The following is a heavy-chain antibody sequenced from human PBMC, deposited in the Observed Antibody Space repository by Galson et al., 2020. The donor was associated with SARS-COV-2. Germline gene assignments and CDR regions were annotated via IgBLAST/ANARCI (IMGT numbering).Heavy chain of an antibody. CDR3: SGSSFGDLFSSFDY. CDR1: GYTFTGHY. Sequence: ASVKVSCKPSGYTFTGHYMHWVRQAPGQGLEWMGWINPNSGGTKYAQKFQGRVTMTRDTSTDTAYMEVSSLRSEDTAVYYCSGSSFGDLFSSFDYWGQGTLLTVSS. V-gene: IGHV1-2*02. D-gene: IGHD3-10*01. CDR2: INPNSGGT. J-gene: IGHJ4*02.